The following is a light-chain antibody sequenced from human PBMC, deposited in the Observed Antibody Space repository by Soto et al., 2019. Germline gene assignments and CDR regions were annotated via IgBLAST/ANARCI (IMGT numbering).Light chain of an antibody. Sequence: QSALTQPASVSGSPGQSITISCTGTSSDIGGHKYVSWYQQHPDKAPKVLIFEVSNRPSGISNRFSGSKSGNTASLTISGLQAEDEADYYCSSYTSSSTLVFGTGTKLTVL. V-gene: IGLV2-14*01. J-gene: IGLJ1*01. CDR3: SSYTSSSTLV. CDR2: EVS. CDR1: SSDIGGHKY.